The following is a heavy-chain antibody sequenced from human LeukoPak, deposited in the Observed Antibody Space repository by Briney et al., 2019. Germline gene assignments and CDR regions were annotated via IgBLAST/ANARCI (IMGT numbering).Heavy chain of an antibody. D-gene: IGHD6-13*01. CDR3: ARDSHSSSLRFPL. CDR2: FDPEDGET. CDR1: GYTLTELS. Sequence: GASVKVSCKVSGYTLTELSMHWVRQAPGKGLEWMGGFDPEDGETIYAQKLQGRVTMTTDTSTSTAYMELRSLRSDDTAVYYCARDSHSSSLRFPLWGQGTLVTVSS. J-gene: IGHJ5*02. V-gene: IGHV1-24*01.